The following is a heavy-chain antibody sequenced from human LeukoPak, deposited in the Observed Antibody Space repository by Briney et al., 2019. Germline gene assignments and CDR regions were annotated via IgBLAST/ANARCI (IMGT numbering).Heavy chain of an antibody. Sequence: SVKVSCKASGGTFSSYTISWVRQAPGQGLEWMARILPILGIANYAQKFQGRVTITADKSTSTAYMELSSLRSEDTAVYYCARGATVVPAAPDAFDIWGQGTMVTVSS. D-gene: IGHD2-2*01. CDR3: ARGATVVPAAPDAFDI. CDR2: ILPILGIA. V-gene: IGHV1-69*02. J-gene: IGHJ3*02. CDR1: GGTFSSYT.